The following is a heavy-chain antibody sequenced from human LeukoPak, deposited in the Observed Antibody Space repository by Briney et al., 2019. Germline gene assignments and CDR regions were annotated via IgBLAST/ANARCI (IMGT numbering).Heavy chain of an antibody. V-gene: IGHV1-69*04. J-gene: IGHJ6*02. CDR3: ARALEAVGRRYYYYGMDV. Sequence: ASVKVSCKASGGTFSSYAISWVRQAPGQGLEWMGRIIPILGIANYAQKFQGRVTITADKSTSTAYMELSSLRSEDTAVYYCARALEAVGRRYYYYGMDVWGQGTTVTVSS. CDR2: IIPILGIA. CDR1: GGTFSSYA. D-gene: IGHD1-26*01.